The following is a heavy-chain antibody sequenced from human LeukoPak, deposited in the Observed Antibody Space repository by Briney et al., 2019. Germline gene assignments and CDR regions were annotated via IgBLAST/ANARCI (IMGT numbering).Heavy chain of an antibody. CDR1: GYSFTSYW. J-gene: IGHJ3*02. CDR2: IYPGDSDT. CDR3: ARLTVRGYYDSSGYPSDAFDI. Sequence: GESLKISCKGSGYSFTSYWIGWVRQMPGKGLEWMGFIYPGDSDTRYSPSFQGQVTISADKSISTAYLQWSSLKASDTAMYYCARLTVRGYYDSSGYPSDAFDIWGQGTMVTVSS. D-gene: IGHD3-22*01. V-gene: IGHV5-51*01.